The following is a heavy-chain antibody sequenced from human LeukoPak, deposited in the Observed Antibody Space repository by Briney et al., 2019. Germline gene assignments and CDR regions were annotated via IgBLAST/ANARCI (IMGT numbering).Heavy chain of an antibody. CDR3: ARRLYPYAFDI. D-gene: IGHD2-8*01. J-gene: IGHJ3*02. CDR1: GGSISSHY. Sequence: SETLSLTCTVSGGSISSHYWSWIRQPPGKGLEWIGYIDHSGSTNYNPSLQSRVTISVDMSNDQFSLKLRSVTAADTAVYYCARRLYPYAFDIWGQGTMVTVSS. V-gene: IGHV4-59*11. CDR2: IDHSGST.